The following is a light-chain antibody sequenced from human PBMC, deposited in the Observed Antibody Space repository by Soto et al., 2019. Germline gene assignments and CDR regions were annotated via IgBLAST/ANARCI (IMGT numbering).Light chain of an antibody. V-gene: IGKV3-11*01. CDR3: QQRSNWPWT. J-gene: IGKJ1*01. CDR1: QGVSSY. Sequence: EIVFTQSPATLSLSPGERATLSCWASQGVSSYLAWYQHKPGQAPRLLIYDASNRATGLPTRFSGSGSGTHCTRPIRSLEPEDFAVYYCQQRSNWPWTPGKGTKVDIK. CDR2: DAS.